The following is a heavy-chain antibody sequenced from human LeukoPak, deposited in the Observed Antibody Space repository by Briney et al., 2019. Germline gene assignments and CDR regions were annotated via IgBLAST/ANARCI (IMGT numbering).Heavy chain of an antibody. J-gene: IGHJ4*02. CDR1: GYTFTDYY. Sequence: VASVKVSCTASGYTFTDYYLHWVRQAPGQGLEWMGWINPNNGVTNSTQKFQGRVTMTSDASISTAYMVLNTLTSDDTAVYYCAPREMATNMGLVCWGQGTLVTVSS. CDR3: APREMATNMGLVC. D-gene: IGHD5-24*01. CDR2: INPNNGVT. V-gene: IGHV1-2*02.